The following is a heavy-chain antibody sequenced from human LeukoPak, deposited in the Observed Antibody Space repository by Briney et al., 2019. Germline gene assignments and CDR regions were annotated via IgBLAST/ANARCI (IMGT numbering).Heavy chain of an antibody. CDR1: GFTFSSYA. J-gene: IGHJ3*02. Sequence: GGSLRLSCAASGFTFSSYAMSWVRQAPGKGLEWVSAISGSGGSTYYADSVKGRFTISRDNSKNTLYLQMNSLRAEDTAVYYCANMVITFGGVRDDAFDIWGQGTMVTVSS. CDR3: ANMVITFGGVRDDAFDI. D-gene: IGHD3-16*01. CDR2: ISGSGGST. V-gene: IGHV3-23*01.